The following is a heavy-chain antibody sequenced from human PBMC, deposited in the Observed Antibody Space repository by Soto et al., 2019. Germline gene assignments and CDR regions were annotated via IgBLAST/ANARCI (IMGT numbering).Heavy chain of an antibody. CDR2: IDWDDDK. J-gene: IGHJ6*02. CDR3: ARINYEDYYYGMDV. CDR1: GFSLSTSGMC. Sequence: GSGPTLVNPTQTLTLTCTFSGFSLSTSGMCVSWIRQPPGKALEWLARIDWDDDKYYSTSLKTRLTISKDTSKNQVVLTMTNMDPVETATYYCARINYEDYYYGMDVWGQGTTVTVSS. D-gene: IGHD4-4*01. V-gene: IGHV2-70*11.